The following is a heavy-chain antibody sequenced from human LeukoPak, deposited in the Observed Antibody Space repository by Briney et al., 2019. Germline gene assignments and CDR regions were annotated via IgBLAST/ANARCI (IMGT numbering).Heavy chain of an antibody. J-gene: IGHJ4*02. CDR3: AIKGYSSSWYLNY. CDR1: GYTFTGYY. Sequence: ASVKVSCKASGYTFTGYYMHWVRQAPGQGLEWMGWINPNSGGTNYAQKFQGRVTMTRDTSISTAYMELSRLRSDDTAVYYCAIKGYSSSWYLNYWGQGTLVTVSS. D-gene: IGHD6-13*01. CDR2: INPNSGGT. V-gene: IGHV1-2*02.